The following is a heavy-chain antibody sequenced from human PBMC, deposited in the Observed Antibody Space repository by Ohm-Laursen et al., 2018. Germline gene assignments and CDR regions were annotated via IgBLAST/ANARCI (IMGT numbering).Heavy chain of an antibody. CDR1: GFTFSSYA. CDR2: ISYDGSNK. V-gene: IGHV3-30*18. D-gene: IGHD2-2*02. CDR3: AKDGGYCSSTPCYIYYYYGMDV. Sequence: SLRLSCAASGFTFSSYAMSWVRQAPGKGLEWVAVISYDGSNKYYADSVKGRFTISRDSSKNTLYLQMNSLRPEDTAVYYCAKDGGYCSSTPCYIYYYYGMDVWGQGTTVTVSS. J-gene: IGHJ6*02.